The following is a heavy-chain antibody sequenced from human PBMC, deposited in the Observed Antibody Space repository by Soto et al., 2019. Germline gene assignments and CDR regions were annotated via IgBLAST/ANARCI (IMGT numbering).Heavy chain of an antibody. Sequence: GGSLRLSCAASGFTFSSYAMSWVRQAPGKGLEWVSAISGSGGSTYYADSVKGRFTISRDNSKNTLYLQMNSLRAEDTAVYYCAKPTWGYSNQRYYYYYGMDVWGQGTTVTVSS. CDR3: AKPTWGYSNQRYYYYYGMDV. V-gene: IGHV3-23*01. J-gene: IGHJ6*02. CDR2: ISGSGGST. D-gene: IGHD4-4*01. CDR1: GFTFSSYA.